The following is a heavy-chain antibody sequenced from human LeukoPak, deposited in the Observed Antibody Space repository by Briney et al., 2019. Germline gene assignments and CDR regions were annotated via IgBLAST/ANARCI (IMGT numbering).Heavy chain of an antibody. J-gene: IGHJ6*03. CDR2: INPNTAGT. CDR3: ATSAGDYKAGYYYYLGV. V-gene: IGHV1-2*02. Sequence: ASVKVSCKASGYTFTGYYFHWVRQAPGQGLEWIGWINPNTAGTNYAQKFLGRVTLTWDTSISTAYMELNRLTSDDTAVYFCATSAGDYKAGYYYYLGVWGKGTSVTVSS. D-gene: IGHD4-17*01. CDR1: GYTFTGYY.